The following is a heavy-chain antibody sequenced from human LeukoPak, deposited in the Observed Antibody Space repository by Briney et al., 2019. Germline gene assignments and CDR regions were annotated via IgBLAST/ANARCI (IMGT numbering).Heavy chain of an antibody. J-gene: IGHJ5*02. CDR2: MNPNSGNT. CDR3: ARGTGYCSGGSCYYQKNWFDP. Sequence: GASVKVSCKASGYTFTSYDINWVRQATGQGLEWMGWMNPNSGNTGYAQKFQGRVIMTRNTSISTAYMELSSLRSEDTAVYYCARGTGYCSGGSCYYQKNWFDPWGQGTLVTVSS. D-gene: IGHD2-15*01. V-gene: IGHV1-8*01. CDR1: GYTFTSYD.